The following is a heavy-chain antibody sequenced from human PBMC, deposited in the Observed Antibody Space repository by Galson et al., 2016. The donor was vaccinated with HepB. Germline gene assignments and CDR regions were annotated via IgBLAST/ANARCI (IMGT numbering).Heavy chain of an antibody. D-gene: IGHD3-22*01. Sequence: SLRLSCAASGFAFSDYSMNWVRQAPGKGLEWVSTIDKNSDYIFYADSVKGRFSISRDNAKNSLYLQMNSLRVEDTAVYYCATDLSHLVVLFSLGGQGTLVTVSS. J-gene: IGHJ4*02. CDR1: GFAFSDYS. CDR3: ATDLSHLVVLFSL. CDR2: IDKNSDYI. V-gene: IGHV3-21*01.